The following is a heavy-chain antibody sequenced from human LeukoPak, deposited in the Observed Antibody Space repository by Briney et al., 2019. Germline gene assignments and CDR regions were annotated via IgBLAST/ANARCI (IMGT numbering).Heavy chain of an antibody. CDR3: ARDEPQTYNFDF. J-gene: IGHJ4*02. Sequence: ASVTVSCKPSGYTFTNYYMHWVRQAPGQGPEWMGISRPNSGRTQYPQEFQGRVTMTWDMSTSTFYMELSSLTSDDTAVYYCARDEPQTYNFDFWGQGTLVTVSS. CDR1: GYTFTNYY. CDR2: SRPNSGRT. D-gene: IGHD1-1*01. V-gene: IGHV1-46*01.